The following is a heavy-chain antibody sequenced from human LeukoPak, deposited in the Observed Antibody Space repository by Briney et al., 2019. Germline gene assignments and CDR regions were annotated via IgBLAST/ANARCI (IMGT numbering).Heavy chain of an antibody. Sequence: GGSLRLSCAASGFTFSSYAMSWVRQAPGKGLEWVSAISGSGGSTYYADSVKGRFTISRDNAKNSLYLQMNSLRAEDTAVYYCARDWGDIVVVPAASSFDYWGQGTLVTVSS. V-gene: IGHV3-23*01. J-gene: IGHJ4*02. CDR1: GFTFSSYA. CDR3: ARDWGDIVVVPAASSFDY. CDR2: ISGSGGST. D-gene: IGHD2-2*01.